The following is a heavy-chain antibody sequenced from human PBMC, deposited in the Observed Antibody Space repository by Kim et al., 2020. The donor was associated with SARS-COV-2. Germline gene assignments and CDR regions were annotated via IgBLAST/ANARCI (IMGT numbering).Heavy chain of an antibody. CDR2: IHYTGNT. V-gene: IGHV4-59*01. Sequence: SETLSLTCGVSGGSIRSFFWTWIRQPPGKGLEWIGNIHYTGNTNYNPSLESRLTFAVDTSKSQFSLKLRSVTSADTAIYYCARGTGKVLNYGMDVWGQGTTVIASS. CDR3: ARGTGKVLNYGMDV. J-gene: IGHJ6*02. D-gene: IGHD1-1*01. CDR1: GGSIRSFF.